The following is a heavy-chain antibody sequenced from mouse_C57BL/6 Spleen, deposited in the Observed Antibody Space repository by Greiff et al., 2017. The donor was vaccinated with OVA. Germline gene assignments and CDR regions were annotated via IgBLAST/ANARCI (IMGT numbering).Heavy chain of an antibody. CDR1: GFTFTDYY. CDR3: ASSGTRYFDV. Sequence: EVQLVESGGGLVQPGGSLSLSCAASGFTFTDYYMSWVRQPPGKALEWLGFLRNKANGYTTEYSASVKGRFTISRDNSQSILYLQMNALRAEDSATYYCASSGTRYFDVWGTGTTVTVSS. D-gene: IGHD3-2*02. CDR2: LRNKANGYTT. J-gene: IGHJ1*03. V-gene: IGHV7-3*01.